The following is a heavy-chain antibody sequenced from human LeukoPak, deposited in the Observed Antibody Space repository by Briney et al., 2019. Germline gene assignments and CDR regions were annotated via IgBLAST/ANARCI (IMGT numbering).Heavy chain of an antibody. CDR2: INTNTGNP. CDR3: ARGGYSYGYGAVFGY. J-gene: IGHJ4*02. CDR1: GYTFTSYG. D-gene: IGHD5-18*01. Sequence: ASVKVSCKASGYTFTSYGISWVRQAPGQGLEWMGWINTNTGNPTYAQGFTGRFVFSLDTSVSTAYLQISSLKAEDTAVYYCARGGYSYGYGAVFGYWGQGTLVTVSS. V-gene: IGHV7-4-1*02.